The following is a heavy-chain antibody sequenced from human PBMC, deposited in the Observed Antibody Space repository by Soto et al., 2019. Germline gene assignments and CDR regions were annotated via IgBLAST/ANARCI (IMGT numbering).Heavy chain of an antibody. CDR2: IIPIFGTA. Sequence: SVKVSCAASGRSNGRYAISWGRQAPGQGLAWMGGIIPIFGTANYAQKFQGRVTITADESTSTAYMELSSLRSEDTAVYYCARDRIVSTHYYYYVLYFCAQGSTVIGS. J-gene: IGHJ6*02. CDR3: ARDRIVSTHYYYYVLYF. V-gene: IGHV1-69*13. CDR1: GRSNGRYA. D-gene: IGHD5-12*01.